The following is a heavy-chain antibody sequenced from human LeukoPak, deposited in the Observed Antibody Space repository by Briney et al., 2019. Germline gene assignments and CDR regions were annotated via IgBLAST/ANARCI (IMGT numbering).Heavy chain of an antibody. CDR2: INPSGGSA. Sequence: ASVKVSCMASGYTFTIYYMHWVRQAPGQGLEWMGIINPSGGSASYAQKFQGRVTMTRDTSTSTVYMELSSLRSEDTAVYYCARDSTMTDGMDVWGKGTTVTVSS. D-gene: IGHD2-2*01. CDR3: ARDSTMTDGMDV. J-gene: IGHJ6*04. V-gene: IGHV1-46*01. CDR1: GYTFTIYY.